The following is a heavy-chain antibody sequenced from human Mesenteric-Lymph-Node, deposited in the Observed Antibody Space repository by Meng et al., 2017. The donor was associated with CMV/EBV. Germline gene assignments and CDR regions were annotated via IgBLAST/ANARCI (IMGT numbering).Heavy chain of an antibody. CDR2: IYYSGST. V-gene: IGHV4-39*07. J-gene: IGHJ4*02. CDR1: GGSISSRSYY. CDR3: ARDGDYYDSSGYNPFDY. Sequence: QLQLQESGPGLVKPSETLSLTCTCLGGSISSRSYYWGWIRQHPGKGLEWIGSIYYSGSTYYNQSLKSRVTISVDTSKNQFPLKLNFVTAADTAVYYCARDGDYYDSSGYNPFDYWGQGTLVTVSS. D-gene: IGHD3-22*01.